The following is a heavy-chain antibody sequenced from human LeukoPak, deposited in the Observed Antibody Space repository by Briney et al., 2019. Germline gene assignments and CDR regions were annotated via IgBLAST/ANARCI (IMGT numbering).Heavy chain of an antibody. V-gene: IGHV4-39*01. D-gene: IGHD2-2*01. CDR3: ASRGYCSSTSCYLPYGMDV. CDR2: IYYSGST. Sequence: PSETLSLTYTVSGGSISSSSYYWGWIRQPPGKGLEWIGGIYYSGSTYYNPSLKSRVTISVDTSKNQFSLKLSSVTAADTAVYYCASRGYCSSTSCYLPYGMDVWGQGTTVTVSS. J-gene: IGHJ6*02. CDR1: GGSISSSSYY.